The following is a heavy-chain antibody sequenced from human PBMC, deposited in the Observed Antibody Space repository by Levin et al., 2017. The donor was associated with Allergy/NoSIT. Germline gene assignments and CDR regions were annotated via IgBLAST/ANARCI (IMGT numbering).Heavy chain of an antibody. CDR1: GFTFSSYA. Sequence: GGSLRLSCAASGFTFSSYAMHWVRQAPGKGLEWVAIISYDGFNKYYADSVKGRFTISRDNSKNRMYLQMNSLRAEDTAVYFCARDLRNSSSWDVDWFDPWGQGTLVSVSS. J-gene: IGHJ5*02. CDR2: ISYDGFNK. V-gene: IGHV3-30-3*01. CDR3: ARDLRNSSSWDVDWFDP. D-gene: IGHD6-13*01.